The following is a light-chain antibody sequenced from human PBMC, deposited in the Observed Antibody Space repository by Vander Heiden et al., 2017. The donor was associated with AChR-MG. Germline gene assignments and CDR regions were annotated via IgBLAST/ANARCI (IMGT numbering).Light chain of an antibody. CDR3: QVWDSSINHVG. J-gene: IGLJ3*02. CDR2: GDS. V-gene: IGLV3-21*02. Sequence: SYVPTQAPSLPVAPAQTATLPFVGTDTGSKGVHWYQQKPGQAPVVVIYGDSDRPSGIPERFSGSNSGTTATLTISRVEAGDEAAYYCQVWDSSINHVGFGGGTKLTVL. CDR1: DTGSKG.